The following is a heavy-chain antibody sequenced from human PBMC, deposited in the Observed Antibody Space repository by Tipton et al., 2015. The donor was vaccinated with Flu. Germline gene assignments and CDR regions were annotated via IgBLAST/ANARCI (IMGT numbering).Heavy chain of an antibody. CDR2: INHSGST. CDR1: GGSFSGYY. J-gene: IGHJ4*02. D-gene: IGHD5-24*01. V-gene: IGHV4-34*01. CDR3: ARVGRWLQSMRSRSFDY. Sequence: TLSLTCAVYGGSFSGYYWSWIRQPPGKGLEWIGEINHSGSTNYNPSLKSRVTISVDTSKNQFSLKLSSVTAADTAVYYCARVGRWLQSMRSRSFDYWGQGTLVTVSS.